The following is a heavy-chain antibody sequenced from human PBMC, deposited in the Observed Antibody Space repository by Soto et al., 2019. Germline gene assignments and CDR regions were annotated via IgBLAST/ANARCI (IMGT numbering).Heavy chain of an antibody. CDR3: ARRVYDFWSGTAFDY. Sequence: QLQLQESGPGLVKPSETLSLTCTVSGGSISSSSYYWGWIHQPPGKGLEWIGSIYYSGSTYYNPSLKSRVTISVDTSKNQFSLKLSSVTAADTAVYYCARRVYDFWSGTAFDYWGQGTLVTVSS. CDR1: GGSISSSSYY. CDR2: IYYSGST. J-gene: IGHJ4*02. V-gene: IGHV4-39*01. D-gene: IGHD3-3*01.